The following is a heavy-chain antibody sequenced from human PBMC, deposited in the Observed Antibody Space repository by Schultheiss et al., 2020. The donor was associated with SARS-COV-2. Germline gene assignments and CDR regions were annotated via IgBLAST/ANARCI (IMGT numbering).Heavy chain of an antibody. CDR3: TTCADYYYYGMDV. V-gene: IGHV3-15*01. Sequence: GGSLRLSCAASGFTFSHAWMNWVRQAPGKGLEWVGRIKSKTDGGTTDYAAPVKGRFTISRDDSKNTLYLQMNSLKTEDTAVYYCTTCADYYYYGMDVWGQGTTVTVSS. CDR2: IKSKTDGGTT. J-gene: IGHJ6*02. CDR1: GFTFSHAW.